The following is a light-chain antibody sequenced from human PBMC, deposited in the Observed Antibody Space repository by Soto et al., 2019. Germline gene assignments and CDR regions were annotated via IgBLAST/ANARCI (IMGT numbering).Light chain of an antibody. CDR3: SSYTSSSTLDVV. V-gene: IGLV2-14*01. J-gene: IGLJ2*01. Sequence: QSALTQPASVSGSPGQSITISCTGTSSDVGGYNYVSWYQQHPGKAPKLMIYEVSNRPSGVSNRFSGSKSGNTASLTISGLQAEDEADYYCSSYTSSSTLDVVFGGGTKLTVX. CDR1: SSDVGGYNY. CDR2: EVS.